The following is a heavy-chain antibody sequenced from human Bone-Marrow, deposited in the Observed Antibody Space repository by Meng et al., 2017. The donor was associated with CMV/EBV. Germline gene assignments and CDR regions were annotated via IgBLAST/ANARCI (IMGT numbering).Heavy chain of an antibody. J-gene: IGHJ4*02. CDR2: INHSGST. Sequence: VYGGSFSGYYWSWIRQPPGKGLEWIGEINHSGSTNCNPSLKSRVTISVDTSKNQFSLKLSSVTAADTAVYYCARFLPAAILGYFDYWGQGTLVTVSS. CDR1: GGSFSGYY. CDR3: ARFLPAAILGYFDY. V-gene: IGHV4-34*01. D-gene: IGHD2-2*02.